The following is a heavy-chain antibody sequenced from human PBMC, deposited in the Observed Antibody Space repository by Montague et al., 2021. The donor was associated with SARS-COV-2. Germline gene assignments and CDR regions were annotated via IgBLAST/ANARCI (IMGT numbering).Heavy chain of an antibody. D-gene: IGHD6-19*01. CDR3: AGLDNSSGWCKPDAFDI. V-gene: IGHV4-39*01. CDR2: IYYSGST. Sequence: SETLSLTCTVSGGSISSSSYYWGWIRQPPGKGREWLGCIYYSGSTYYNPSLKSRVTISVDTSKNQLSLKLSSVTAAATAVYYCAGLDNSSGWCKPDAFDIRGQGTIVTVSS. CDR1: GGSISSSSYY. J-gene: IGHJ3*02.